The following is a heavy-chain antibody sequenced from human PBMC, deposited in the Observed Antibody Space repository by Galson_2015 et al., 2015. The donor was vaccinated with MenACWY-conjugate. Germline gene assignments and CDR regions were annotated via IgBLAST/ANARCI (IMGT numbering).Heavy chain of an antibody. CDR2: ISGGGST. D-gene: IGHD6-19*01. CDR1: GVTLSNNY. Sequence: ALRLSGAVSGVTLSNNYMTWVRQASGKGLEWVSVISGGGSTYYADSVRGRFTISRDKSKNTVFLQMNSLRAEDTAVYYCARDYSGWYGGNRFDYWGQGSLVAVSS. J-gene: IGHJ4*02. V-gene: IGHV3-66*02. CDR3: ARDYSGWYGGNRFDY.